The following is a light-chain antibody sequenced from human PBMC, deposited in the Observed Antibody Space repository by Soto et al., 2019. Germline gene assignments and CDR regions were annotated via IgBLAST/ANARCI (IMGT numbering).Light chain of an antibody. Sequence: EIVLTQSPGSLSLSPGQRATLSSRASQNVATTFFAWYQKKPGQAPRLLIYGASKRATGIPDRFSGSGSGTDFTLIISRLEPEDFAVYYCQQYMSSVTFGQGTKVEIK. J-gene: IGKJ1*01. CDR1: QNVATTF. CDR3: QQYMSSVT. V-gene: IGKV3-20*01. CDR2: GAS.